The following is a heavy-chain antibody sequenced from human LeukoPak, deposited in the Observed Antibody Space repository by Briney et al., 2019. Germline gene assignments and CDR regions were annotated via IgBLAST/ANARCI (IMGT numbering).Heavy chain of an antibody. CDR3: AREILGGFNPGAY. CDR1: LDSTTSNF. CDR2: IHRSGSP. V-gene: IGHV4-4*02. Sequence: SETLSLTCAVSLDSTTSNFWSWVRQPPGKGLEWIGEIHRSGSPNYNPSLQSRVTISIDRSRNQIALELSSVAAADTAVYYCAREILGGFNPGAYWGQGTLVTVSS. D-gene: IGHD1-14*01. J-gene: IGHJ4*02.